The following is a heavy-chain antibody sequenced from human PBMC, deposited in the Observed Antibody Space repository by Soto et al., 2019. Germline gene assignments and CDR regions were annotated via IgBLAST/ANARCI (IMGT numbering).Heavy chain of an antibody. V-gene: IGHV4-39*01. D-gene: IGHD4-4*01. CDR3: ARQGDGYSNDAFDI. Sequence: SETLSLTCTFSDGSISSSRYSWGWIRQPPGKGLEWIGSIYYSGSTYYNPSLKSRVTISVDTSKNQFSLKLSSVTAADTAVYYCARQGDGYSNDAFDIWGHGTLVTVSS. CDR1: DGSISSSRYS. CDR2: IYYSGST. J-gene: IGHJ3*02.